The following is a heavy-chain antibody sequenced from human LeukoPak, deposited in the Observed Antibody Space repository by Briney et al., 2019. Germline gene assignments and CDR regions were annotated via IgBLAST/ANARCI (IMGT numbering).Heavy chain of an antibody. CDR3: ASGYCSSTSCYLFDY. J-gene: IGHJ4*02. D-gene: IGHD2-2*01. CDR2: ISYDGSNK. Sequence: GRSLRLSCAASGFTFSSYAMHWVRQAPGKGLEWVAVISYDGSNKYYADSVKGRFTISRDNSKNTLYLQMNSLRAEDTAVYYCASGYCSSTSCYLFDYWGQGALVTVSS. CDR1: GFTFSSYA. V-gene: IGHV3-30-3*01.